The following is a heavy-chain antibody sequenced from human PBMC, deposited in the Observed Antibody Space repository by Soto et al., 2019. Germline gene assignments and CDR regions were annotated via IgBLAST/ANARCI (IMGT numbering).Heavy chain of an antibody. CDR1: GYTFTSYY. CDR3: AREPGEIVGYSYGHHFDY. CDR2: INPSGGST. Sequence: GASVKVSCKASGYTFTSYYMHWVRQAPGQGLEWMGIINPSGGSTSYAQKFQGRVTMTRDTSTSTVYMELSSLRSEDTAVYYCAREPGEIVGYSYGHHFDYWGQGTLVTVS. D-gene: IGHD5-18*01. V-gene: IGHV1-46*01. J-gene: IGHJ4*02.